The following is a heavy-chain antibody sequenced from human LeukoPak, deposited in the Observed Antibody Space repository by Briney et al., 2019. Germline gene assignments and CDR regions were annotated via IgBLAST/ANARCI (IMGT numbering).Heavy chain of an antibody. Sequence: GGSLRLSCAASGFTVSSNYMSWVRQAPGKGLEWASVIYSGGSTYYADSVKGRFTISRDNSKNTLYLQMNSLRAEDTAVYYCARDPSLPYCSGGSCYSHYYYYGMDVWGQGTTVTVSS. CDR2: IYSGGST. V-gene: IGHV3-53*01. J-gene: IGHJ6*02. CDR1: GFTVSSNY. D-gene: IGHD2-15*01. CDR3: ARDPSLPYCSGGSCYSHYYYYGMDV.